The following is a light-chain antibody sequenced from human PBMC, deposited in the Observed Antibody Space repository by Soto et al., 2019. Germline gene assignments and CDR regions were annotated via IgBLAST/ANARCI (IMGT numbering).Light chain of an antibody. V-gene: IGKV1-39*01. CDR1: QSISNY. CDR2: DAS. CDR3: QQSDSTPYT. J-gene: IGKJ2*01. Sequence: DIQMTQSPSSLSTSVGDRVTITCRASQSISNYLNWYQQKPGKAPNLLIYDASSLLSGVPSRFSGSGSGTDLTLTNSSLQSEDFSIYYCQQSDSTPYTFGPGTKLEIK.